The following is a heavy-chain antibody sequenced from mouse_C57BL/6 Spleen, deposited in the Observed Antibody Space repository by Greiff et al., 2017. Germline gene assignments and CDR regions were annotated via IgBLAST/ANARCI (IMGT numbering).Heavy chain of an antibody. V-gene: IGHV5-6*01. CDR2: ISSGGSYT. CDR3: AGQAGSFDY. J-gene: IGHJ2*02. D-gene: IGHD4-1*01. CDR1: GFTFSSYG. Sequence: EVHLVESGGDLVKPGGSLKLSCAASGFTFSSYGMSWVRQTPDKRLEWVATISSGGSYTYYPDSVKGRFTISRDNAKNTLYLQMSSLKSEDTARYCCAGQAGSFDYWGQGTSLTVSS.